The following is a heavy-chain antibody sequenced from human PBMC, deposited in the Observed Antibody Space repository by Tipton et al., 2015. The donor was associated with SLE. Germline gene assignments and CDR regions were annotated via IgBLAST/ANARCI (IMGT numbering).Heavy chain of an antibody. CDR3: AREVEYQLLLPYMDV. Sequence: TLSLTCAVYGGSFSGYYCSWIRQSPGKGLEWIGEINHSGSTYYNPSLKSRVTISVDTSKNQFSLKLSSVTAADTAVYYCAREVEYQLLLPYMDVWGKGTTVTVSS. CDR1: GGSFSGYY. J-gene: IGHJ6*03. V-gene: IGHV4-34*01. CDR2: INHSGST. D-gene: IGHD2-2*01.